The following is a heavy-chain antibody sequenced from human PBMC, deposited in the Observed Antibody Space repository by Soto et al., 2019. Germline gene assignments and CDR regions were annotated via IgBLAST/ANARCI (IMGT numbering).Heavy chain of an antibody. D-gene: IGHD6-6*01. CDR3: AREGQLVQDYYYGMDV. Sequence: QVQLVESGGGVVQPGRSLRLSCAAPGFTFSSYGMHWVRQAPGKGLEWVAVIWYDGSNKYYADSVKGRFTISRDNSKNTLYLQMNSLRAEDTAVYYCAREGQLVQDYYYGMDVWGQGTTVTVSS. J-gene: IGHJ6*02. V-gene: IGHV3-33*01. CDR2: IWYDGSNK. CDR1: GFTFSSYG.